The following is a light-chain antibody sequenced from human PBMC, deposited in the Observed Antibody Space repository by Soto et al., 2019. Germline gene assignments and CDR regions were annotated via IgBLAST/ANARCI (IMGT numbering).Light chain of an antibody. V-gene: IGLV2-14*01. CDR2: EVS. CDR1: SSDVGGYNY. CDR3: SSYTSSSTPWV. Sequence: QSALTQPASVSGSPGQSXTISCTGTSSDVGGYNYVSWYQQHPGKAPKLMIYEVSNRPSGVSNRFSGSKSGNTASLTISGLQAEDEADYYCSSYTSSSTPWVFGGGTKLTVL. J-gene: IGLJ3*02.